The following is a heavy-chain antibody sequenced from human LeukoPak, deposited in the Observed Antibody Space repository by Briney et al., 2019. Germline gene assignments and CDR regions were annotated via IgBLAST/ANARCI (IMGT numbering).Heavy chain of an antibody. CDR3: ARGGPYYYDSSGSFHY. CDR2: ISSSSSTI. CDR1: GFTFNNYV. D-gene: IGHD3-22*01. V-gene: IGHV3-48*02. J-gene: IGHJ4*02. Sequence: GGSLRLSCTASGFTFNNYVMSWVRQAPGKGLEWVSYISSSSSTIYYADSVKGRFTISRDNAKNSLYLQMNSLRDEDTAVYYCARGGPYYYDSSGSFHYWGQGTLVTVSS.